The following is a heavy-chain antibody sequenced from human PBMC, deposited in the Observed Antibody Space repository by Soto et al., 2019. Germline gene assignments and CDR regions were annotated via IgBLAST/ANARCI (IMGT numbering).Heavy chain of an antibody. J-gene: IGHJ3*02. D-gene: IGHD3-10*01. V-gene: IGHV4-34*01. CDR1: GGSFSGYY. Sequence: ETLSLTCAVYGGSFSGYYWSWIRQPPGKGLEWIGEINHSGSTNYNTSLKSRVTISVDTAKNQFSLKLSSVTAADTAVYYCASLGLHYYGSGSHDAFDIWGQGTMVTVSS. CDR3: ASLGLHYYGSGSHDAFDI. CDR2: INHSGST.